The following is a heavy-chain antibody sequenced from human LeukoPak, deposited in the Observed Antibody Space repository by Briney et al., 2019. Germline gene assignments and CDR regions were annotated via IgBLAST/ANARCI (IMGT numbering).Heavy chain of an antibody. CDR3: AREIRVTIFDYYYMDV. D-gene: IGHD3-3*01. V-gene: IGHV1-2*02. Sequence: GASVKVSCKASGYTFTGYYMHWVRQAPGQGLEWMGWINPNSGGTNYAQKFQGRVTMTRDTSISTAYMELSRLRSDDTAVYYCAREIRVTIFDYYYMDVWGKGTTVTVSS. CDR2: INPNSGGT. J-gene: IGHJ6*03. CDR1: GYTFTGYY.